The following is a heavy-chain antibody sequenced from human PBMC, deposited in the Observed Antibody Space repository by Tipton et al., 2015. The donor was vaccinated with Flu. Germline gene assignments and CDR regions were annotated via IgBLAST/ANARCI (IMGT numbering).Heavy chain of an antibody. V-gene: IGHV3-7*01. CDR1: GFRFSNYW. D-gene: IGHD1-26*01. J-gene: IGHJ6*02. CDR3: ARDWEGPDYYYYGMDV. Sequence: SLRLSCAASGFRFSNYWLSWVRQTPGKGLEWVANIKQDGSEKYYVDSLKGRFTISRDNAKNSLYLQMNSLRAEDTAVYYCARDWEGPDYYYYGMDVWGQGTTVTVSS. CDR2: IKQDGSEK.